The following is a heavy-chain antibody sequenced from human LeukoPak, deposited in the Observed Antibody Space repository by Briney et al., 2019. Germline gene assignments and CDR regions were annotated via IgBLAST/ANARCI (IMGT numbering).Heavy chain of an antibody. CDR1: GFSFSSHS. J-gene: IGHJ2*01. CDR2: ISVNSDTI. Sequence: GGSLRLSCAGSGFSFSSHSMNWVRQAPGKRLEWISYISVNSDTIYYADSVRSRYTISRDNAKNSLYLQMNTLRHEDTAVYYCARDERAPYWYFDLWGRGTLVTVSS. CDR3: ARDERAPYWYFDL. D-gene: IGHD1-1*01. V-gene: IGHV3-48*02.